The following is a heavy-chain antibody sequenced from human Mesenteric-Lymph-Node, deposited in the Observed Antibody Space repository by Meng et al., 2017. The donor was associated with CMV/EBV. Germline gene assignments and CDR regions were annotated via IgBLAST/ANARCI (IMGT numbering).Heavy chain of an antibody. Sequence: SVKVSCKASGDTFSNYLITWVRQAPGQGPEWMGGIIPLFATPTYAQKCQGRVTITADKSTYTVYMDLSSLRSQDTAVYYCARDSELPLWGQGTLVTVSS. CDR1: GDTFSNYL. D-gene: IGHD1-7*01. V-gene: IGHV1-69*06. J-gene: IGHJ4*02. CDR3: ARDSELPL. CDR2: IIPLFATP.